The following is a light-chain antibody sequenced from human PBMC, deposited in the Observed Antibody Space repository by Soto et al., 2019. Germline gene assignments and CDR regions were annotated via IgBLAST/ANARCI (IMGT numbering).Light chain of an antibody. V-gene: IGKV3D-20*02. CDR1: QSLDRGY. J-gene: IGKJ4*01. CDR2: GAS. Sequence: EIVLTQSPGTLSLSPGERATLCCRASQSLDRGYLAWYQQRPGQTPRLLVYGASTRATGIPSRFSGIGSGTDFTLTISSLEPEDFAVYYCQQRSNWQGATFGGGTKVDIK. CDR3: QQRSNWQGAT.